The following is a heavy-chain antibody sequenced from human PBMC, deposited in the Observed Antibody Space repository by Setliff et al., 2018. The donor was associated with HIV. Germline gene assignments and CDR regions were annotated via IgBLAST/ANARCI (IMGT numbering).Heavy chain of an antibody. V-gene: IGHV4-59*12. CDR1: GGSIGSDY. CDR3: ARDGSRTTGATGYYYGLDV. D-gene: IGHD1-1*01. Sequence: SETLSLTCTVSGGSIGSDYWSWIRQPPGKGLEWIGYIYYSGSTNYNPSLKSRVTISVDTSKNQFSLKLNSVTAADTAVYYCARDGSRTTGATGYYYGLDVWGQGTTVTVSS. J-gene: IGHJ6*02. CDR2: IYYSGST.